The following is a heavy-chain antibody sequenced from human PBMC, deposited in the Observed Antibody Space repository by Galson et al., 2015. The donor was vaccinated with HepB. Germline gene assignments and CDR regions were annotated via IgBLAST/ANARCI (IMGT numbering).Heavy chain of an antibody. V-gene: IGHV4-59*01. D-gene: IGHD3-16*02. J-gene: IGHJ3*02. CDR2: IYYSGST. CDR3: ARVHMITFGGVIVIDPRAFDI. CDR1: GGSISSYY. Sequence: LSLTCTVSGGSISSYYWSWIRQPPGKGLEWIGYIYYSGSTNYNPSLKSRVTISVDTSKNQFSLKLSSVTAADTAVYYCARVHMITFGGVIVIDPRAFDIWGQ.